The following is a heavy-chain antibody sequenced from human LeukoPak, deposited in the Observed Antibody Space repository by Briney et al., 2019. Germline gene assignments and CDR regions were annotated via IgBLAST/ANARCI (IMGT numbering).Heavy chain of an antibody. V-gene: IGHV3-33*01. CDR3: AGQETRAFDI. J-gene: IGHJ3*02. CDR1: GFTFSSYG. Sequence: GGSLRLSCAASGFTFSSYGMHWVRQAPGKGLEWVAVIWYDGNTKHYADSVEGRFTISRDNSRNTLYLQMDSLGAEDTAVYYCAGQETRAFDIWGQGTVVTVSS. D-gene: IGHD5-24*01. CDR2: IWYDGNTK.